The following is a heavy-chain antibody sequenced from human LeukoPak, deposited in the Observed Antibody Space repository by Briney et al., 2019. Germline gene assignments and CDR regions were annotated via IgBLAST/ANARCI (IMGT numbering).Heavy chain of an antibody. V-gene: IGHV3-23*01. CDR2: ISGGSGTI. CDR3: AKAPRILTGYHAPDS. Sequence: GGSLRLSCAASGLTFSNYAMSWVRQAPGKGLEWVSAISGGSGTIYYADSVKGRFTISRDNSKNTLYLQMNSLRAEGTALYYCAKAPRILTGYHAPDSWGQGTLVTVSS. CDR1: GLTFSNYA. D-gene: IGHD3-9*01. J-gene: IGHJ4*02.